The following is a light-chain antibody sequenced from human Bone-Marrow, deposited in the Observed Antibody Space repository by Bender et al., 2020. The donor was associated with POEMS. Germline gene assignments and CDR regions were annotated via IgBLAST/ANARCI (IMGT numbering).Light chain of an antibody. Sequence: SFELTQPSSVSVSPGQTASITCSGNKLGNKYVCWYQQRPGQSPVVVMYQDSKRPSGIPERFSGSNSGNTATLTISGIQAMDEADYFCQAWDTSGLYVFGTGTKVSVL. CDR2: QDS. V-gene: IGLV3-1*01. CDR1: KLGNKY. CDR3: QAWDTSGLYV. J-gene: IGLJ1*01.